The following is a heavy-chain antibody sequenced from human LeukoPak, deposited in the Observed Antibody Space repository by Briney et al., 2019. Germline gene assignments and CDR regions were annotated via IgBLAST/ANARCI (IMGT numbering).Heavy chain of an antibody. D-gene: IGHD2-21*02. CDR1: GGSISSYY. CDR3: ARHLAYCGGDCLTRFYYGMDV. V-gene: IGHV4-59*08. J-gene: IGHJ6*02. CDR2: IYYSGST. Sequence: SETLSLTCTISGGSISSYYWSWIRQPPGKGLEWIGYIYYSGSTNYNPSLKSRVTISVDTSKNQFSLKLSSVTAADTAVYYCARHLAYCGGDCLTRFYYGMDVWGQGTTVTVSS.